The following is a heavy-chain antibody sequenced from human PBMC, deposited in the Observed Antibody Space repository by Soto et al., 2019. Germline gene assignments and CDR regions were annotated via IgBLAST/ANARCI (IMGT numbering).Heavy chain of an antibody. CDR1: GGSISSGGYY. J-gene: IGHJ3*02. CDR2: IYYSGST. V-gene: IGHV4-31*03. Sequence: PSETLSLTCTVSGGSISSGGYYWSWIRQHPGKGLEWIGYIYYSGSTYYNPSLKSRVTISVDTSKNQFSLKLSSVTAADTAVYYCARDPTVTTKDAFDIWGQGTMVTVSS. CDR3: ARDPTVTTKDAFDI. D-gene: IGHD4-17*01.